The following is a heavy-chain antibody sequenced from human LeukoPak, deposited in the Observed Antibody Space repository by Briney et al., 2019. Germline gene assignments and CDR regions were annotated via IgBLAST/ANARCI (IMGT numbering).Heavy chain of an antibody. V-gene: IGHV4-38-2*02. CDR1: GYSISSGYY. Sequence: PSETLSLTCTVSGYSISSGYYWGWIRQPPGKGLEWIGSIYHSGSTYYNPSLKSRVTISVDTSKNQFSLKLSSVTAADTAVYYCARGSYGSATRIDYWGQGTLVTVSS. CDR3: ARGSYGSATRIDY. CDR2: IYHSGST. D-gene: IGHD3-10*01. J-gene: IGHJ4*02.